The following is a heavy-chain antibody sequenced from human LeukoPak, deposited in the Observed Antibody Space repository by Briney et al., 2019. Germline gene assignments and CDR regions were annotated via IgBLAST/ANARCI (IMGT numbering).Heavy chain of an antibody. V-gene: IGHV3-7*01. CDR2: IRQDGSEK. Sequence: PGGSLRLSCTASGLTFSIYWMSWVRQAPGKGLEWVATIRQDGSEKYYVDSVKGRFTISRDNAKNSVYLQMNSLRAEDTAVYYCARDPDYWGQGTLVTVSS. CDR1: GLTFSIYW. J-gene: IGHJ4*02. CDR3: ARDPDY.